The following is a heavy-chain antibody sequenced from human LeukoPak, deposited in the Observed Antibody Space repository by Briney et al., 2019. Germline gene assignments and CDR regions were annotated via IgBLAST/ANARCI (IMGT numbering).Heavy chain of an antibody. CDR3: ARAEYYGSGSYSTPLDY. CDR1: GGTFSSYA. CDR2: IIPIFGTA. J-gene: IGHJ4*02. D-gene: IGHD3-10*01. V-gene: IGHV1-69*13. Sequence: ASVKVSCKASGGTFSSYAISWVRQAPGQGLEWMGGIIPIFGTANYEQKFQGRVTITADESTSTAYMELSSLRSEDTAVYYCARAEYYGSGSYSTPLDYWGQGTLVTVSS.